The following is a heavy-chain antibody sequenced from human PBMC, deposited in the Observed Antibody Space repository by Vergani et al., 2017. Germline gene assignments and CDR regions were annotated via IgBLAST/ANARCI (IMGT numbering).Heavy chain of an antibody. CDR2: TWYDGNNK. V-gene: IGHV3-33*01. Sequence: QVQLVESGGGVVQPGRSLRLSCAASGFTFNQYGMHWVRQAPGKGLEWVAVTWYDGNNKQYADSVKGRFTISRDNSKSTMYQQMNSLRDEDTGVYYWAGDLRLLENRFDPWGQGTLVTVSS. J-gene: IGHJ5*02. CDR1: GFTFNQYG. CDR3: AGDLRLLENRFDP. D-gene: IGHD5-12*01.